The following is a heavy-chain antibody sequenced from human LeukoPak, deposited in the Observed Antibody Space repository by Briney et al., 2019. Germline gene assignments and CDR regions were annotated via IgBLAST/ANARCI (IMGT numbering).Heavy chain of an antibody. CDR3: ARDFVTGRYPTGGAFDI. CDR1: GFTVSSNE. V-gene: IGHV3-48*01. Sequence: GGSLRLSCAASGFTVSSNEMNWVRQAPGKGLEWVSYISSSSSTIYYADSVKGRFTISRDNAKNSLYLQMNSLRAEDTAVYYCARDFVTGRYPTGGAFDIWGQGTMVTVSS. D-gene: IGHD1-1*01. J-gene: IGHJ3*02. CDR2: ISSSSSTI.